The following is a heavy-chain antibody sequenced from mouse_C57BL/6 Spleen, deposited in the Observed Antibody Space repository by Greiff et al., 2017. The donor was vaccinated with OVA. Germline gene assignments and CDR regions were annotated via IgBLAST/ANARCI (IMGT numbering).Heavy chain of an antibody. J-gene: IGHJ2*01. Sequence: VQLQQSGAELARPGASVKLSCKASGYTFTSYGISWVKQRTGQGLEWIGEIYPRSGNTYYNEKFKGKATLTADKSSSIAYMELRSLTSEDSAVYFCAKDDGYPDYWGQGTTLTVSS. D-gene: IGHD2-3*01. CDR1: GYTFTSYG. CDR2: IYPRSGNT. CDR3: AKDDGYPDY. V-gene: IGHV1-81*01.